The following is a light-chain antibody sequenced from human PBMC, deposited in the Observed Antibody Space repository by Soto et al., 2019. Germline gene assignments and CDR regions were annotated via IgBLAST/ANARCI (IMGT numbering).Light chain of an antibody. V-gene: IGLV2-23*01. CDR1: SSDVGNYNL. CDR2: EGS. J-gene: IGLJ1*01. Sequence: QSVLTQPASVSGSPGQSITISCTGTSSDVGNYNLVSWYQQHPGKAPKLMIYEGSKRPSGVSNRFSGSKSDNTASLTISGLQAEDEAHYYCCPYARGSTYVFGTGTKVTVL. CDR3: CPYARGSTYV.